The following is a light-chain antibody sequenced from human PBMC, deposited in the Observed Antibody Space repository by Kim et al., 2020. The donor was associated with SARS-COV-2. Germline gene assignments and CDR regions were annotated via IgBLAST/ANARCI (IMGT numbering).Light chain of an antibody. CDR3: MQALQTPVS. V-gene: IGKV2-28*01. Sequence: EPASISCRSSQSLLHSNGYNYLDWYLQKPGQSPQLLIYLGSNRASGVPDRFSGSGSGTDFTLKISRVEAEDVGVYYCMQALQTPVSFGQGTKLEI. CDR2: LGS. J-gene: IGKJ2*03. CDR1: QSLLHSNGYNY.